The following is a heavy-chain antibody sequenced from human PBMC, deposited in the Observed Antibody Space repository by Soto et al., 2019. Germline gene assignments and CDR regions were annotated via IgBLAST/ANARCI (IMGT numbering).Heavy chain of an antibody. CDR1: GFTFSNAW. CDR2: IKSKTDGGTT. D-gene: IGHD5-18*01. Sequence: GGSLRPSCAASGFTFSNAWMNWVRQAPGKGLEWVGRIKSKTDGGTTDYAAPVKGRFTISRDDSKNTLYLQMNSLKTEDTAVYYCTVDTAMVPYYYYGMDVWGQGTTVTVSS. V-gene: IGHV3-15*07. CDR3: TVDTAMVPYYYYGMDV. J-gene: IGHJ6*02.